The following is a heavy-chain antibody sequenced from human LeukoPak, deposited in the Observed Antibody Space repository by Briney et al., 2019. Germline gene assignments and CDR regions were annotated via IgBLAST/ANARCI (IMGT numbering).Heavy chain of an antibody. J-gene: IGHJ6*03. CDR2: IYYRGSP. CDR1: GGSLWILY. D-gene: IGHD5-12*01. Sequence: SETLSFTRTVSGGSLWILYWSWLRAPTGKGGEGCGYIYYRGSPNYTPSLKSRVNISVDTSKNQFSLKLSSVTAADAAVYYCARGSRGGYSGYDYNPRLKYYYWDVGGKGTTVTVSS. V-gene: IGHV4-59*11. CDR3: ARGSRGGYSGYDYNPRLKYYYWDV.